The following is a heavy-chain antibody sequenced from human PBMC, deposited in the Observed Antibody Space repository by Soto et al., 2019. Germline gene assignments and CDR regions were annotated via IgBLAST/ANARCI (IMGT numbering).Heavy chain of an antibody. Sequence: PGGSLRLSCAASGFTFSVYAMSWVRRAPGKGLEWVSAISSNGGRTFYADSLRGRFTISRDNSKGALYLQMNNLRAEDTAIYYCAKYSELPYEAYLQQWGQGTLVTVSS. CDR2: ISSNGGRT. CDR1: GFTFSVYA. CDR3: AKYSELPYEAYLQQ. D-gene: IGHD1-7*01. J-gene: IGHJ1*01. V-gene: IGHV3-23*01.